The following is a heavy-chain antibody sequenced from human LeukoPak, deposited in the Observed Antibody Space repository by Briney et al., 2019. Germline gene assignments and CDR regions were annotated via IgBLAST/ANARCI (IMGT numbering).Heavy chain of an antibody. Sequence: GRSLRLSCAASGFTFSSYGKHWVRQAPGKGLEWVAVVWYDESNKYYVDSVKGRFTISRDNSKNTLYLQMNSLRVEDTALYYCAREDSSGAFDIWGQGTMVTVSS. CDR1: GFTFSSYG. CDR2: VWYDESNK. J-gene: IGHJ3*02. CDR3: AREDSSGAFDI. D-gene: IGHD3-22*01. V-gene: IGHV3-33*08.